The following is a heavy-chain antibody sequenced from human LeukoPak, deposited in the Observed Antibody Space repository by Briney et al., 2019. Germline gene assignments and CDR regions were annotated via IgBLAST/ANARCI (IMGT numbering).Heavy chain of an antibody. V-gene: IGHV4-59*01. D-gene: IGHD1-26*01. Sequence: PSETLSLTCTVSGGSISSYYWSWIRQPPGKGLEWIGYIYYSGSTNYNPSLKSRVTISVDTSKNQFSLKLSSVTAADTAVYYCARAGAKWELLNYFDYWGQGTVVTVSS. J-gene: IGHJ4*02. CDR3: ARAGAKWELLNYFDY. CDR1: GGSISSYY. CDR2: IYYSGST.